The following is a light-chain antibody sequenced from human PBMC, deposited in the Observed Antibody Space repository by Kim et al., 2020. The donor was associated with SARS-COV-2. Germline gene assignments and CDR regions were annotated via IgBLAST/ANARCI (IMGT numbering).Light chain of an antibody. CDR1: QSLLQSNGYNH. Sequence: DIVMTQSPLSLPVNPGEPASISCRSSQSLLQSNGYNHLDWYLQKPGQSPQLLIYLGSNRASGVPDRFRGSGSGTDFTLKISRVEAEDVGVYYCMQALQTPWTFGQGTKVDIK. J-gene: IGKJ1*01. V-gene: IGKV2-28*01. CDR3: MQALQTPWT. CDR2: LGS.